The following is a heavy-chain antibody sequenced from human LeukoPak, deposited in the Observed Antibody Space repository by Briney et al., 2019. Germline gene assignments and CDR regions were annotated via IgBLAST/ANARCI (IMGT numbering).Heavy chain of an antibody. D-gene: IGHD1-26*01. CDR1: GDSVSSNSVA. V-gene: IGHV6-1*01. Sequence: SQTLSLTCAISGDSVSSNSVAWNWIRQSPSRGLEWLGSTYYRSKWYNDYALSVKSRVTINPDTSKNQFSLQLNSVTPEDTAVCYCARDRGSLRYYFDYWGQGTLVTVSS. J-gene: IGHJ4*02. CDR3: ARDRGSLRYYFDY. CDR2: TYYRSKWYN.